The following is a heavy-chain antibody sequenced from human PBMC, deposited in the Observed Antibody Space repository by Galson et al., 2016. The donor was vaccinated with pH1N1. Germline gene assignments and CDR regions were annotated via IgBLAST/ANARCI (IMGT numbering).Heavy chain of an antibody. Sequence: TLSLTCTVSGGSISSSIYYWNWIRQPAGKGLEWIGRMYTSGTTTYNPSLESRVSISVDTSKNQFSLRLSSVTAADTAVYFCARDRVALTGIFEYWGQGTLATVSS. D-gene: IGHD3-10*01. V-gene: IGHV4-61*02. CDR2: MYTSGTT. J-gene: IGHJ4*02. CDR1: GGSISSSIYY. CDR3: ARDRVALTGIFEY.